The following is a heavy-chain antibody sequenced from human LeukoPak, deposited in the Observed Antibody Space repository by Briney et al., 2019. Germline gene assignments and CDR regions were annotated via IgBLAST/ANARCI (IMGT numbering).Heavy chain of an antibody. Sequence: GGSLRLSRAASGFTFSSYSMNWVRQAPGKGLEWVSSISSSSSYIYYADSVKGRFTISRDNAKNSLYLQMNSLRAEDTAVYYCARDRTGDFDYWGQGTLVTVSS. CDR3: ARDRTGDFDY. CDR1: GFTFSSYS. V-gene: IGHV3-21*01. CDR2: ISSSSSYI. J-gene: IGHJ4*02. D-gene: IGHD3-10*01.